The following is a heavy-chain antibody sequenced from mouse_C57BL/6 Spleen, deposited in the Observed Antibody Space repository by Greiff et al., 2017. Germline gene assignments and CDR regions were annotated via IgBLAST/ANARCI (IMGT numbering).Heavy chain of an antibody. V-gene: IGHV6-3*01. Sequence: EVKLVESGGGLVQPGGSMKLSCVASGFTFSNYWMNWVRQSPEKGLEWVAQIRLKSDNYATHYAESVKGRFTISRDDSKSSVYLQMNNLRAEDTGIYYCTAYYSLAYWGQGTLVTVSA. D-gene: IGHD2-12*01. CDR1: GFTFSNYW. J-gene: IGHJ3*01. CDR3: TAYYSLAY. CDR2: IRLKSDNYAT.